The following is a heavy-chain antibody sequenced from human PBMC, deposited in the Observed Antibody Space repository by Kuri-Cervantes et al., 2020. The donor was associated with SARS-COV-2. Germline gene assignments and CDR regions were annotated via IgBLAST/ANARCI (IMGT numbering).Heavy chain of an antibody. CDR1: GDSITNYY. Sequence: SETLSLTCTVSGDSITNYYLTWIRQPPGKGLEWIGYVSYNGATAYNPSLESRVTMSLDTSKNQFSLRLSSVTAADTAVYYCSGRVDFSSVDYWGQGTLVTVSS. CDR2: VSYNGAT. V-gene: IGHV4-59*01. J-gene: IGHJ4*02. CDR3: SGRVDFSSVDY. D-gene: IGHD3/OR15-3a*01.